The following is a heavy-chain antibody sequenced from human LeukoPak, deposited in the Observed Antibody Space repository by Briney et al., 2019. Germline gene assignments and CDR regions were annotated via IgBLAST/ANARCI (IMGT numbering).Heavy chain of an antibody. J-gene: IGHJ6*02. V-gene: IGHV4-34*01. Sequence: PSDTLSLICAVYAGSFSGYYWSWIRQPPGKGLEWIGEINHSGYTKYDPSLRSRVTISIDTSKSQVSLKLRAVTAADTAVYYCAREYYYDSSGFYASSYYYYGIDVWGQGTTVTVSS. CDR1: AGSFSGYY. D-gene: IGHD3-22*01. CDR2: INHSGYT. CDR3: AREYYYDSSGFYASSYYYYGIDV.